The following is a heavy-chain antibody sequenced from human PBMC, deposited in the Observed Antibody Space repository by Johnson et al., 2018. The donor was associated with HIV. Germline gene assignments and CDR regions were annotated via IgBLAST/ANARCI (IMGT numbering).Heavy chain of an antibody. CDR2: ISGSGGTI. Sequence: QVQLVESGGGLVKPGGSLRLSCVASGFTFSDYYMTWIRQAPGKGLEWVSYISGSGGTIYSADSVQGRFTISRDNARNSLYLQMNSLRVEDTTVYYCARGGSHITIFGVDINMGAFDIWGQGTLVTVSS. CDR1: GFTFSDYY. J-gene: IGHJ3*02. D-gene: IGHD3-3*01. CDR3: ARGGSHITIFGVDINMGAFDI. V-gene: IGHV3-11*04.